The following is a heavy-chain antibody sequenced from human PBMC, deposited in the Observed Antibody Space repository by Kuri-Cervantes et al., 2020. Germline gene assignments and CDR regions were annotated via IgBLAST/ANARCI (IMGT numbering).Heavy chain of an antibody. D-gene: IGHD3-10*01. CDR2: INSDGSCT. CDR3: ARAGSRGAYYYYYMDV. CDR1: GFTFSSYW. J-gene: IGHJ6*03. Sequence: GESLKISCAASGFTFSSYWMHWVRQAPGKGLVWVSRINSDGSCTSYADSVKGRFTISRDNAKNTLFLQMNSLRAEDTAVYYCARAGSRGAYYYYYMDVWGKGTTVTVSS. V-gene: IGHV3-74*01.